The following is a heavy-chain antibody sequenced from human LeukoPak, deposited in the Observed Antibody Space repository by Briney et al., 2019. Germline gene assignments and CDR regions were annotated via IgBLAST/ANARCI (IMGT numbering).Heavy chain of an antibody. V-gene: IGHV4-39*07. Sequence: SDTLSLTCTVSSGSISNSNYYWGWIRQPPGKGLEWIGTIYYSGITYYNPSLKSRVTISVDTSKTQFSLRLSSVTAADTAVHYCASGRYDFGSAERYFDPWGQGILVTVSS. CDR1: SGSISNSNYY. CDR3: ASGRYDFGSAERYFDP. D-gene: IGHD3-3*01. CDR2: IYYSGIT. J-gene: IGHJ5*02.